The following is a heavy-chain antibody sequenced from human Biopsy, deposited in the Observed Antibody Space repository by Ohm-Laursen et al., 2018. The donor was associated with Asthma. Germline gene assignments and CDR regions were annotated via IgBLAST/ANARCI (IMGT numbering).Heavy chain of an antibody. CDR1: GGSISSDY. D-gene: IGHD5-18*01. V-gene: IGHV4-59*01. CDR2: IHNSGNT. Sequence: SETLSLTCTVSGGSISSDYWSWLRQSPGKGLEWIGYIHNSGNTNYNPSLKSRVTISLDTSKNRFSLRLSFVTTADTAVYFCARGQGRGIQLWSLDPWGQGILVTVSS. J-gene: IGHJ5*02. CDR3: ARGQGRGIQLWSLDP.